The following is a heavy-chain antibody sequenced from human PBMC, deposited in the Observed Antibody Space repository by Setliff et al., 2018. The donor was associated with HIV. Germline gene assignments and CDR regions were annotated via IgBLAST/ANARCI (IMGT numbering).Heavy chain of an antibody. D-gene: IGHD6-19*01. J-gene: IGHJ5*02. CDR2: MNPNSGHT. CDR1: GYTFTSYD. V-gene: IGHV1-8*02. CDR3: ARDLYTSGWPNWFDP. Sequence: ASVKVSCKASGYTFTSYDINWVRQATGQGLEWMGWMNPNSGHTGYAQKFQGRVTMTRDTSINTAYMELSSLRSEDTAVYYCARDLYTSGWPNWFDPWGPGTLVTVSS.